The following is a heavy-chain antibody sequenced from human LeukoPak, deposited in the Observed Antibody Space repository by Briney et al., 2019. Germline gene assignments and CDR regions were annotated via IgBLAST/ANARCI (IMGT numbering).Heavy chain of an antibody. CDR2: SYSGESDT. CDR1: GCHFTRYW. CDR3: ARRAVGADY. Sequence: GGALEISWQGSGCHFTRYWIGWGRQVPGKGLEGMGISYSGESDTRYSPSFQGQVTISADKSISTAYLQWSSLKASDTAMYYCARRAVGADYWGLGTLVTVSS. J-gene: IGHJ4*02. D-gene: IGHD1-26*01. V-gene: IGHV5-51*01.